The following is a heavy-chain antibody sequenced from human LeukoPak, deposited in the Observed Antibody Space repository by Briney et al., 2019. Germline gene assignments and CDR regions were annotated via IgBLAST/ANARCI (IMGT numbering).Heavy chain of an antibody. Sequence: PGGSLRLSCAASGFTVSSNYMSWVRQAPGKGLEWVSVIYSGGSTYYADSVKGRFTISRDNSKSTLCLQMNSLRAEDTAIYYCARVAGTKCFDYWGQGTLVTVSS. CDR3: ARVAGTKCFDY. J-gene: IGHJ4*02. D-gene: IGHD6-19*01. CDR1: GFTVSSNY. V-gene: IGHV3-53*01. CDR2: IYSGGST.